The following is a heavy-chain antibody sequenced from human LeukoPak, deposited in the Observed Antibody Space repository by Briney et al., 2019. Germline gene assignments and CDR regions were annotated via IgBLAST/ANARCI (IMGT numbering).Heavy chain of an antibody. CDR2: ISWNSGSI. J-gene: IGHJ4*02. CDR1: GFTFDDYA. Sequence: GGSLRLSCAASGFTFDDYAMHWVRQAPGKGLEWVSSISWNSGSIGYADSVKGRFTISRDNAKNSLYLQMNSLRAEDTALYYCGKDASSGWYGHYDYWGQGTLVTVSS. CDR3: GKDASSGWYGHYDY. V-gene: IGHV3-9*01. D-gene: IGHD6-19*01.